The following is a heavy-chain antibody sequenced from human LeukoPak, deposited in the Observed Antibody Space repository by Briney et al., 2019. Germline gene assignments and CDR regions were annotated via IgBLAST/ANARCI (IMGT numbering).Heavy chain of an antibody. J-gene: IGHJ6*02. D-gene: IGHD4/OR15-4a*01. V-gene: IGHV3-23*01. CDR2: ISDSGGIT. CDR3: ARDDYGLGYYYYGMDV. CDR1: GFTFSSFA. Sequence: GGSLRLSCAASGFTFSSFAMSWVRQASGKGLEWVSTISDSGGITDYADSVKGRFTISRDNSKNTLYLQMNSLRAEDTAVYYCARDDYGLGYYYYGMDVWGQGTTVTVSS.